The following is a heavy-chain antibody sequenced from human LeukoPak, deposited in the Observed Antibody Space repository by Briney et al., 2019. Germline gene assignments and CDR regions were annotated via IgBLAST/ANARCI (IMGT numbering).Heavy chain of an antibody. CDR3: ARGLDSSGWYGGGWFDP. Sequence: PSETLSLTCAVYGGSVSGYYWSWIRQPPGKGLEWIGEINHSGSTNYNPSLKSRVTISVDTSKNQFSLKLSSVTAADTAVYYCARGLDSSGWYGGGWFDPWGQGTLVTVSS. D-gene: IGHD6-19*01. V-gene: IGHV4-34*01. J-gene: IGHJ5*02. CDR1: GGSVSGYY. CDR2: INHSGST.